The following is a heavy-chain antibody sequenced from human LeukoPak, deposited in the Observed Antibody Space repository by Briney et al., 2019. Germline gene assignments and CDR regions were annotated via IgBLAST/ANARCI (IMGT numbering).Heavy chain of an antibody. V-gene: IGHV3-7*03. CDR2: IKQDGSEK. D-gene: IGHD3-16*01. CDR3: AKAWGGTEDYFDY. Sequence: PGGSLRLSCAASGFTFSSYWMSWVRQAPGKGREWVANIKQDGSEKYYVDSVKGRFTISRDNAKNSLYLQMHSLRAEDTAVYYCAKAWGGTEDYFDYWGQGTLVTVSS. CDR1: GFTFSSYW. J-gene: IGHJ4*02.